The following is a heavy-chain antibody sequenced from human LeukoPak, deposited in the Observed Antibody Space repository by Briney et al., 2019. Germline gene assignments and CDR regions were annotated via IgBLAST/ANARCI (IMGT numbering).Heavy chain of an antibody. CDR3: AKEGRYCSSTSCLHYYYYYGMDV. D-gene: IGHD2-2*01. Sequence: GGSLRLSCAASGFTFSSYAMSWVRQAPGKGLEWVSAISGSGGSTYYADSVKDRFTISRDNSKNTLYLQMNSLRAEDTAVYYCAKEGRYCSSTSCLHYYYYYGMDVWGQGTTVTVSS. J-gene: IGHJ6*02. V-gene: IGHV3-23*01. CDR1: GFTFSSYA. CDR2: ISGSGGST.